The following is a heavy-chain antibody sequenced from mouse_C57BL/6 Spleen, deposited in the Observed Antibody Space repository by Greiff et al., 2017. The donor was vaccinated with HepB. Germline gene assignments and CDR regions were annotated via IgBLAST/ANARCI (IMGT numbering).Heavy chain of an antibody. CDR1: GYAFSSSW. V-gene: IGHV1-82*01. CDR3: AREGGFAY. CDR2: IYPGDGDT. Sequence: QVQLQQSGPELVKPGASVKISCKASGYAFSSSWMNWVKHRPGKGLEWIGRIYPGDGDTNYNGKFKGKATLTADKSSSTAYMQLSSLTSEDSAVYFCAREGGFAYWGQGTLVTVSA. J-gene: IGHJ3*01.